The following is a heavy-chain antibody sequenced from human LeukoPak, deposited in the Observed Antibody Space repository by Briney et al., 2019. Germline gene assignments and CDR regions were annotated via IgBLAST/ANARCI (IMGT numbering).Heavy chain of an antibody. V-gene: IGHV4-38-2*02. D-gene: IGHD3-22*01. Sequence: SETLTLTCTVSGYSISSGYYWGWIRQPPGKGLEWIGSIYHSGSTYYNPSLKSRVTISVDTSKNQFSLRLSSVTAADTAVYYCARVTGYMIEDYFDYWGQGTLVTVSS. J-gene: IGHJ4*02. CDR1: GYSISSGYY. CDR2: IYHSGST. CDR3: ARVTGYMIEDYFDY.